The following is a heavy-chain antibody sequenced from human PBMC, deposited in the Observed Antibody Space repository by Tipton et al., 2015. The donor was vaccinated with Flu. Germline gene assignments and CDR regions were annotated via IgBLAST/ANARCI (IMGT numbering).Heavy chain of an antibody. J-gene: IGHJ6*02. CDR2: ISSSGSTI. D-gene: IGHD1-26*01. CDR3: AREWVSGKYGMDV. V-gene: IGHV3-11*01. Sequence: GSLRLSCAASGFTFSDYYIKWIRQAPGKGLEWVSYISSSGSTIYYADSVKGRFTISRDNARKSVDLHMDNLRAEDTAVYYCAREWVSGKYGMDVWGQGTTVTVSS. CDR1: GFTFSDYY.